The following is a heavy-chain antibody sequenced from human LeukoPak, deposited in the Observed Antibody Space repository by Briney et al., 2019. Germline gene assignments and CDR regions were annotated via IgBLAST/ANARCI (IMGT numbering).Heavy chain of an antibody. V-gene: IGHV7-4-1*02. D-gene: IGHD1-20*01. J-gene: IGHJ3*01. CDR3: ARAGLTGSKVAFDV. Sequence: ASVKVSCKASGYTFTDYPMNWVRQAPGQGLEWMGWINTNNGNPTYAQGFTGHYVFSLDTSVSTAYIQIISLKAEDTAVYYCARAGLTGSKVAFDVWGQGTMVTVSS. CDR1: GYTFTDYP. CDR2: INTNNGNP.